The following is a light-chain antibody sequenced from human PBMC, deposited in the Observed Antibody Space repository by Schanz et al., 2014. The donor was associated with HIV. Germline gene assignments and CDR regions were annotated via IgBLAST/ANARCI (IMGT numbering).Light chain of an antibody. CDR1: QRISRW. V-gene: IGKV1-5*03. J-gene: IGKJ2*01. CDR2: KAS. CDR3: QQYNSYPYT. Sequence: DIQVTQSPSTLSASVGDRVTIPCRASQRISRWLAWYQQKPGKAPKLLIYKASSLESGVPSRFSGSGSGTEFTLTISSLQPDDFATYYCQQYNSYPYTFGQGTKLEIK.